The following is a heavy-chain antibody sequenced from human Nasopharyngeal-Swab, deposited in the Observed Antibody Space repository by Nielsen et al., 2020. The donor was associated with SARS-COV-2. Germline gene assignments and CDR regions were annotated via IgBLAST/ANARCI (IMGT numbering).Heavy chain of an antibody. CDR3: ARVGPLYSSSWYFDY. D-gene: IGHD6-13*01. CDR2: IYHSGST. V-gene: IGHV4-4*02. Sequence: SETLSLTCAVSGGSISSSNWWSWVRQHPGKGLEWIGEIYHSGSTNYNPSLKSRVTISVDKSKNQFSLKLSSVTAADTAVYYCARVGPLYSSSWYFDYWGQGTLVTVSS. CDR1: GGSISSSNW. J-gene: IGHJ4*02.